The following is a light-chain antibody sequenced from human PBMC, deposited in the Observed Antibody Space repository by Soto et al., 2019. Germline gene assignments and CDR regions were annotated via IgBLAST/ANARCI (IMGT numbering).Light chain of an antibody. CDR2: DVS. V-gene: IGKV3-11*01. Sequence: EIVLTQSPATLSLSPGERATLSCRASQRLNNYFAWYQQKPGQAPRLLIYDVSNRATGTPARFSGSGSGTDFTLTINSLEPEDFAVYYCQQRSNWGYAFGQGTKLEI. J-gene: IGKJ2*01. CDR1: QRLNNY. CDR3: QQRSNWGYA.